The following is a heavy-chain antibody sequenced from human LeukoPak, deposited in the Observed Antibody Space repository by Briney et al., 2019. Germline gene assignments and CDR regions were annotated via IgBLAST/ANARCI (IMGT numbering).Heavy chain of an antibody. CDR3: ARGAYYYDSSGYYYYPSIDY. D-gene: IGHD3-22*01. CDR2: ISAYNGNT. Sequence: ASVKVSCKASGYTFTSYGISWVRQAPGQGLEWMGWISAYNGNTNYAQKLQGRVTMTTDTSTSTAYMELRSLRSDDTAVYYCARGAYYYDSSGYYYYPSIDYWGQGTLVTVSS. V-gene: IGHV1-18*01. CDR1: GYTFTSYG. J-gene: IGHJ4*02.